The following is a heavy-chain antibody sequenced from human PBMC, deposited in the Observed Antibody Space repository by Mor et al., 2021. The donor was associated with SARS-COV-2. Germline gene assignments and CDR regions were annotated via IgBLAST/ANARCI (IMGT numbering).Heavy chain of an antibody. Sequence: RQPPGKALEWLAHIFSNDEKSYSTSLKSRLTSSKDTSKSQVVLTMTNMDPVDTATYYCARIQGIVVVPAATNWFDPWGQGTLVT. V-gene: IGHV2-26*01. CDR3: ARIQGIVVVPAATNWFDP. CDR2: IFSNDEK. J-gene: IGHJ5*02. D-gene: IGHD2-2*01.